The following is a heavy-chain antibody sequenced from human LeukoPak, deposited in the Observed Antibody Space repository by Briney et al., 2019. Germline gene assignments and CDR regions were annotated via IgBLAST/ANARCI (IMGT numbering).Heavy chain of an antibody. CDR2: MRQDGSEK. V-gene: IGHV3-7*01. D-gene: IGHD1-26*01. CDR3: AKGASGSYHTPYDY. Sequence: PGRSLRLSCAASGFTFSSYGMHWVRQAPGKGLEWVANMRQDGSEKFYADSVKGRFTISRDNAKNSLYLQMNSLRVEDTAVYYCAKGASGSYHTPYDYWGQGSLVTVSS. CDR1: GFTFSSYG. J-gene: IGHJ4*02.